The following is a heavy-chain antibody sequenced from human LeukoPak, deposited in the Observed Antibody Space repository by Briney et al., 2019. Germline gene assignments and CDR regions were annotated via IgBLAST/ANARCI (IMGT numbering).Heavy chain of an antibody. D-gene: IGHD3-10*01. Sequence: PSQTLSLTCGVSGGSISSGGFSWSWIRQPPGKGLEWIGYIYYSGSTYYNPSLKSRVTISVDTSKNQFSLKLSSVTAADTAVYYCTSQVYGSGSYLFDYWGQGTLVTVSS. CDR2: IYYSGST. CDR1: GGSISSGGFS. CDR3: TSQVYGSGSYLFDY. J-gene: IGHJ4*02. V-gene: IGHV4-30-2*05.